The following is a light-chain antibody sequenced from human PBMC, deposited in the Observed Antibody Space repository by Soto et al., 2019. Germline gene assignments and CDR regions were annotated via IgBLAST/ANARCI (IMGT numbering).Light chain of an antibody. CDR2: AAS. V-gene: IGKV1-12*01. CDR3: QRANSFLLT. CDR1: QVISSW. J-gene: IGKJ4*01. Sequence: DLQMTQAPSSVSASVGDRVTITCRASQVISSWLAWYQQKPGKAPKLLIYAASTLESGVPSRVSGSGSGTDFSLTSRSLQPEDFATYYCQRANSFLLTFGGGTKVEIK.